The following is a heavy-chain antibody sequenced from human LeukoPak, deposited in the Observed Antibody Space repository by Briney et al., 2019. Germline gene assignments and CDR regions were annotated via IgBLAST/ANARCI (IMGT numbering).Heavy chain of an antibody. V-gene: IGHV1-2*06. CDR3: ARDTFGVDIVATTLDY. CDR2: INPNSGDT. Sequence: GASVKVSCKASGYTFSGSYIHWVRQAPGQGLEWMGRINPNSGDTNYAQNFQGRVTMTRDTSISTAYMELSRLRSDDTAVYYCARDTFGVDIVATTLDYWGQGTLVTVSS. J-gene: IGHJ4*02. D-gene: IGHD5-12*01. CDR1: GYTFSGSY.